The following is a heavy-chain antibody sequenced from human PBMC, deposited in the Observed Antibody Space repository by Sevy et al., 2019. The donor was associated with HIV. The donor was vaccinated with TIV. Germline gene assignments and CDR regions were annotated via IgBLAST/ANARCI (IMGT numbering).Heavy chain of an antibody. CDR1: GFTFSRHV. J-gene: IGHJ4*02. Sequence: GGSLRLSCAASGFTFSRHVMSWVRQAPGKGLEWVSYISSSSSTIYYADSVKGRFTISRDNAKNSLYLQMNSLRDEDTAVYYCAGDPYYYDSSGNLNWGQGTLVTVSS. V-gene: IGHV3-48*02. D-gene: IGHD3-22*01. CDR3: AGDPYYYDSSGNLN. CDR2: ISSSSSTI.